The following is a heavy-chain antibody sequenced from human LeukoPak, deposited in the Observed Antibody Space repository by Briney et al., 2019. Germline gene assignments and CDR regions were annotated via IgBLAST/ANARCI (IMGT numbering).Heavy chain of an antibody. CDR3: ARDMNVVPSWAKNY. V-gene: IGHV7-4-1*02. CDR2: INTNTGNP. J-gene: IGHJ4*02. Sequence: ASVKVSCKASGYTFTSYAMNWVRQAPGQGLEWMGWINTNTGNPTYAQGFTGRFVFSLDTSVSTAYLQISSLKAEDTAVYYCARDMNVVPSWAKNYWGQGTLVTVSS. D-gene: IGHD2-2*01. CDR1: GYTFTSYA.